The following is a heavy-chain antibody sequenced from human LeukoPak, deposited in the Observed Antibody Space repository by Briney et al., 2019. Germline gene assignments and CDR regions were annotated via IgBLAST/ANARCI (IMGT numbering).Heavy chain of an antibody. Sequence: GESLKISCKGSGYSFTSYWIGWVRQMPGKGLEWMGIIYPGDSDTRYSPSFQGQVTILADKSISTAYLQWSSLKASDTAMYYCARKMWDYYGSGSFDYWGQGTLVTVSS. V-gene: IGHV5-51*01. CDR2: IYPGDSDT. J-gene: IGHJ4*02. CDR3: ARKMWDYYGSGSFDY. D-gene: IGHD3-10*01. CDR1: GYSFTSYW.